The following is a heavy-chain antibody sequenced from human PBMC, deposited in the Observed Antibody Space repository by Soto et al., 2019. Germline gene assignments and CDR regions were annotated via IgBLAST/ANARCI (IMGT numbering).Heavy chain of an antibody. D-gene: IGHD6-19*01. J-gene: IGHJ4*02. V-gene: IGHV3-23*01. Sequence: GGSLRLSXAASGFTFGTYAMNWVRQAPGKGLECVSSNPGSGGSAYYAGSVMGRFTISRDNCKHTVYLQLDSLRPEDSAIYYCAKGGSSGWFYFDFWGQGTQVTVSS. CDR1: GFTFGTYA. CDR2: NPGSGGSA. CDR3: AKGGSSGWFYFDF.